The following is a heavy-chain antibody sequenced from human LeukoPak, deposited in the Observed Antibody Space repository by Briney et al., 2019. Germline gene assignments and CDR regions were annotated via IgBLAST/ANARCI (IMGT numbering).Heavy chain of an antibody. V-gene: IGHV7-4-1*02. D-gene: IGHD3-10*01. CDR3: ATGPGGITRRGYYYYYYYMDV. CDR1: GYTFTSYA. J-gene: IGHJ6*03. CDR2: INTNTGNP. Sequence: ASVKVSCKASGYTFTSYAMNWVRQAPGQGLKWMGWINTNTGNPTYAQGFTGRFVFSLDTSVSTAFLQISSLKVEDTAVYYCATGPGGITRRGYYYYYYYMDVWGKGTTVTISS.